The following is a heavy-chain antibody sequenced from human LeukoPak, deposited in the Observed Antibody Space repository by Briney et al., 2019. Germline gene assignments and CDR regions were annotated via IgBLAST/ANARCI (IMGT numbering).Heavy chain of an antibody. CDR2: IWYDGSNK. D-gene: IGHD3-3*01. J-gene: IGHJ6*02. Sequence: PGGPLRLSCAASGFPFSSYGMHWAPHSPGKGLEGVAVIWYDGSNKYYADSVKGRFTISRDNSKNTLYLQMNSLRAEDTAVYYCARDLLEVGILYGMDVWGQGTTVTVSS. CDR1: GFPFSSYG. V-gene: IGHV3-33*08. CDR3: ARDLLEVGILYGMDV.